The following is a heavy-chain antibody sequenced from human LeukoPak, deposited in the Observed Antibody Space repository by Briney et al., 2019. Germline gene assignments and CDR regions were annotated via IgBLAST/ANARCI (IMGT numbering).Heavy chain of an antibody. J-gene: IGHJ4*02. CDR1: RGTFNNYA. Sequence: ASVKVSCKAPRGTFNNYAISWVRQAPGQGLEWMGRINPIVGIVNYAQKFQGRVTITADMSTSTAYMELSSLASEDTAVYYCARDGSWGLDYWGQGPLVTVSS. CDR3: ARDGSWGLDY. CDR2: INPIVGIV. D-gene: IGHD3-10*01. V-gene: IGHV1-69*04.